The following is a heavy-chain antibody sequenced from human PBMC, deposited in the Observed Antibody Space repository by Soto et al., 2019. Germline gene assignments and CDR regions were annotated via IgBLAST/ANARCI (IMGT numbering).Heavy chain of an antibody. J-gene: IGHJ6*02. CDR3: ARDRYYGSGTYYNFYSGMNV. V-gene: IGHV4-30-4*01. CDR1: GGSINSGDYY. CDR2: IFHSGST. D-gene: IGHD3-10*01. Sequence: NPSETLSLTCTVSGGSINSGDYYWTWVRQPPGKGLEWIGNIFHSGSTYYTPSLQSRVTISLDTSKNHFSLKLSSVTPADTAVYYCARDRYYGSGTYYNFYSGMNVCGQGSTVTVCS.